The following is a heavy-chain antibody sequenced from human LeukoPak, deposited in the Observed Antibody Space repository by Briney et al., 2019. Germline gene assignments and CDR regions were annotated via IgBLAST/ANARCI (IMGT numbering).Heavy chain of an antibody. Sequence: GGSLRLSCAVSGFTVSGNYMSWVRQAPGKGLEWVSLIYSGGTTYYADSVKGRFTISRDNSKNTLYLQMNSLRAEDTAVYYCARPYYDILTGYYKNLRAFDIWGQGTMVTVSS. CDR3: ARPYYDILTGYYKNLRAFDI. J-gene: IGHJ3*02. V-gene: IGHV3-53*01. CDR2: IYSGGTT. D-gene: IGHD3-9*01. CDR1: GFTVSGNY.